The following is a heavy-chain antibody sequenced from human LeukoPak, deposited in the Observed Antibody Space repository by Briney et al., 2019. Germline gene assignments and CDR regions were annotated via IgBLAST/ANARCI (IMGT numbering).Heavy chain of an antibody. Sequence: ASVKVSCKASGDTFIRYGISWVRQAPGQGLEWMGWISAYNGNTNYAQKLQGRVTMTTDTSTSTAYMELRSLRSDDTAVYYCARVHSCGSCFDYWGQGTLVTVSS. V-gene: IGHV1-18*01. CDR3: ARVHSCGSCFDY. D-gene: IGHD5-18*01. J-gene: IGHJ4*02. CDR1: GDTFIRYG. CDR2: ISAYNGNT.